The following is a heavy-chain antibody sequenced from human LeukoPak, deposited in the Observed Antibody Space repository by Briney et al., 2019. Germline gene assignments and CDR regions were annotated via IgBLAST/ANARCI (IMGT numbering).Heavy chain of an antibody. CDR1: GGSISSYY. J-gene: IGHJ4*02. Sequence: SETLSLTCTVSGGSISSYYWSWIRQPPGKGLEWIGYIYYSGSTNYNPSLKSRVTISVGTSKNQFSLKLSSVTAADTAVYYCARHCGGDCYSKHFDYWGQGTLVTVSS. D-gene: IGHD2-21*02. CDR2: IYYSGST. CDR3: ARHCGGDCYSKHFDY. V-gene: IGHV4-59*01.